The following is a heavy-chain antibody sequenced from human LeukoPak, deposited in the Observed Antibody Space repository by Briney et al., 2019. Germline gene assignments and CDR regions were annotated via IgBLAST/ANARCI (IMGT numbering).Heavy chain of an antibody. D-gene: IGHD1-26*01. CDR1: GGTFSSYA. CDR3: ARDQNPVGYYYYGMDV. V-gene: IGHV1-69*04. J-gene: IGHJ6*02. CDR2: IIPILGIA. Sequence: GASVKVSCKASGGTFSSYAISWVRQAPGQGLEWMGRIIPILGIANYAQKFQGRVTLTADKSTSTAYMELSSLRSEDTAVYYCARDQNPVGYYYYGMDVWGQGTTVTVSS.